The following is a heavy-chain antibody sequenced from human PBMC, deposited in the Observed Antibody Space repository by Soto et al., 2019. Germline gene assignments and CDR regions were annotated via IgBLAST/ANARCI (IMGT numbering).Heavy chain of an antibody. CDR3: ARGDREDIAVVIGARPGEYGVDV. Sequence: QVQLVESGGGVVQPGRSLRLSCAASGFTFRIYAMHWVRQAPGKGLECVAVISYDGSNKFYRDSVKGRFTISRDNSKNKLYLQINSLRYEDTAVYYCARGDREDIAVVIGARPGEYGVDVWGQGSKGNVSS. CDR1: GFTFRIYA. D-gene: IGHD2-15*01. V-gene: IGHV3-30-3*01. J-gene: IGHJ6*02. CDR2: ISYDGSNK.